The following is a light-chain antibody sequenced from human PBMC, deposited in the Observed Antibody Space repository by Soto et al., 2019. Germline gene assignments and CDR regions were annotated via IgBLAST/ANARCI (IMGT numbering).Light chain of an antibody. V-gene: IGLV2-11*01. Sequence: QSVLTQPRSVSGSPGQSVTISCTGTSTDIGGYNYVSRYQQHPGKVPKLMLYDVSKRPSGVPDRFSGSKSGNTASLTISGLQAEDEADYYCCSYAGRDTLYVFGSGTKVTVL. CDR1: STDIGGYNY. J-gene: IGLJ1*01. CDR2: DVS. CDR3: CSYAGRDTLYV.